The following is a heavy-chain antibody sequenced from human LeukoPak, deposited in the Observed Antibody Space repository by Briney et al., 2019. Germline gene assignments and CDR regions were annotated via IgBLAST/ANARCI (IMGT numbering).Heavy chain of an antibody. CDR3: ARASTENSGYGS. Sequence: SETLSLTCTVSGGSISSYYWSWIRQPPGKGLEWIGYIYYSGSTNYNPSLKSRVTISVDTSKNQFSLKLSSVTAADTAVYYCARASTENSGYGSWGQGTMVTVSS. CDR1: GGSISSYY. J-gene: IGHJ3*01. D-gene: IGHD5-12*01. CDR2: IYYSGST. V-gene: IGHV4-59*01.